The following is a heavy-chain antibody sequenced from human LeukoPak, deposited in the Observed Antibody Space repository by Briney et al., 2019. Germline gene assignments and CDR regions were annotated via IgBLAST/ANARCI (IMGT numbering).Heavy chain of an antibody. V-gene: IGHV1-18*01. CDR1: GYTFTSCG. CDR3: ARGAHYYDSSGYYWFDY. CDR2: ISAYNGNT. D-gene: IGHD3-22*01. J-gene: IGHJ4*02. Sequence: ASVKVSCKASGYTFTSCGISWVRQAPGQGLEWMGWISAYNGNTNYAQKLQGRVTMTTDTSTSTAYMELRSLRSDDTDVYYCARGAHYYDSSGYYWFDYWGQGTLVTVSS.